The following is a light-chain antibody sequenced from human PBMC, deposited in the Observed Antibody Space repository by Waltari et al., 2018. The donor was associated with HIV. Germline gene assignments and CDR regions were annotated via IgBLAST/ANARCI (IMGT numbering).Light chain of an antibody. V-gene: IGKV1-39*01. CDR1: RSIGRY. J-gene: IGKJ2*01. CDR3: QQSYTSPPT. CDR2: AAS. Sequence: DIQMTQCPSSLPACVGASVTTTCRAGRSIGRYLNWYQQKSGEAPKLLIYAASNLQSGVPSRFSGSGSETDFTLSIRSLQPEDFASYYCQQSYTSPPTFGQGTKVEI.